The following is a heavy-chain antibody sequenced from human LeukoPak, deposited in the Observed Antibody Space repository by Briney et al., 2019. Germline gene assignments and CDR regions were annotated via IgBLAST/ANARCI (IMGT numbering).Heavy chain of an antibody. V-gene: IGHV4-61*02. J-gene: IGHJ5*02. Sequence: NPSETLSLTCTVSGGSINSGSYYWSWIRQPAGKGLEWIGRIYTRGSTNYNPSLKSRVIISIDTSKNQFSLKLSSVTAADTAVYYCARGSRLGYYGSGSYYNRRWFDPWGQGTLVTVSS. D-gene: IGHD3-10*01. CDR2: IYTRGST. CDR1: GGSINSGSYY. CDR3: ARGSRLGYYGSGSYYNRRWFDP.